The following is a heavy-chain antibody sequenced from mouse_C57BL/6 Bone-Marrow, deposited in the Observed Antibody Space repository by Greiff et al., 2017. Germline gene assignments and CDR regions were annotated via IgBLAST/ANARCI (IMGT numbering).Heavy chain of an antibody. CDR2: INPNNGGT. Sequence: VHVKQSGPELVKPGASVKIPCKASGYTFTDYNMDWVKQSHGKSLEWIGDINPNNGGTIYNQKFKGKATLTVDKSSSTAYMELRSLTSEDTAVYYCARPGNGSSSYWYFDVWGTGTTVTVSS. V-gene: IGHV1-18*01. CDR1: GYTFTDYN. CDR3: ARPGNGSSSYWYFDV. J-gene: IGHJ1*03. D-gene: IGHD1-1*01.